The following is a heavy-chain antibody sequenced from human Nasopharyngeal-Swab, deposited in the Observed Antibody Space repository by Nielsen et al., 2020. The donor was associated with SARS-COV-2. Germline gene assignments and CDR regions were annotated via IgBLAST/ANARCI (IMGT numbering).Heavy chain of an antibody. CDR2: MNPNSGNT. J-gene: IGHJ5*02. CDR1: GYTFTAYY. CDR3: ARVSRGGA. D-gene: IGHD2-15*01. Sequence: ASAQVFCKASGYTFTAYYMHWVRQAPGQGLEWMGWMNPNSGNTGYAQKFLGRVTMTRNTSISTAYMGLSSLRSADTAVYYCARVSRGGAWGQGTLVTVSS. V-gene: IGHV1-8*02.